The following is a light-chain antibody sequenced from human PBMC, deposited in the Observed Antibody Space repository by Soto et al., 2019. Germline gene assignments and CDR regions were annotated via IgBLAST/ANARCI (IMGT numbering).Light chain of an antibody. CDR1: QTVSSN. V-gene: IGKV3-15*01. CDR2: GAS. CDR3: QQYNNCPPWT. J-gene: IGKJ1*01. Sequence: IVMTHSPATLSVSPGERATLSCRASQTVSSNLAWYQQKPGQAPRLLIFGASTRATGIPARFSGSGSGTEFTLTIDSLQSEDFAVYYCQQYNNCPPWTFGQGTTVE.